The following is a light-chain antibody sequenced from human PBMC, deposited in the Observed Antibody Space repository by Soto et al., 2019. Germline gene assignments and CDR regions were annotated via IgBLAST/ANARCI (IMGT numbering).Light chain of an antibody. CDR1: QSVTTY. V-gene: IGKV3-11*01. CDR2: DSS. CDR3: QQRVNRVT. Sequence: EIVLTQSPATLSLSPGERASLSCRASQSVTTYLAGYQQKPGQAPRLLIYDSSNRATGIPARFSGSGSGTDFTLTISSLDSEDFAVYYCQQRVNRVTFVRGTKVDI. J-gene: IGKJ4*01.